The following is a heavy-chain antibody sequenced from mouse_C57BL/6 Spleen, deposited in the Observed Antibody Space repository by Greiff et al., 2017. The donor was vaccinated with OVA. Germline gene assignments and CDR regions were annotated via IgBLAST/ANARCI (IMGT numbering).Heavy chain of an antibody. Sequence: QVQLQQSDAELVTPGASVKISYKVSGYTFTDHTIHWMKQRPEQGLEWIGYIYTRDGRTTYNEKFKGKDTLTADKSSSTAYMQLNCLTSEDSAVYFCALYYDYTYAMDYWGQGTSVTVSS. CDR2: IYTRDGRT. CDR1: GYTFTDHT. V-gene: IGHV1-78*01. D-gene: IGHD2-4*01. J-gene: IGHJ4*01. CDR3: ALYYDYTYAMDY.